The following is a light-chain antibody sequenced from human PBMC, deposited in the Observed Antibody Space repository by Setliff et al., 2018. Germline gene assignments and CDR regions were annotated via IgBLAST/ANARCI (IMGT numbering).Light chain of an antibody. CDR3: STWDYSLRTHV. Sequence: LTQEASVSGTVGQKVTLSCTGESDNIGRNAVGWYQQSSHGAPKTVMLGNFLPSGIPDRFSGSKSGTTASLTISGLQLEDEADYYCSTWDYSLRTHVFGTGTKVTVL. CDR2: GNF. CDR1: SDNIGRNA. V-gene: IGLV1-44*01. J-gene: IGLJ1*01.